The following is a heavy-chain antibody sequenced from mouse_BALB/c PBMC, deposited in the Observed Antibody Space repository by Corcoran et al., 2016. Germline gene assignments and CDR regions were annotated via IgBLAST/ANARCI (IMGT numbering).Heavy chain of an antibody. D-gene: IGHD1-2*01. Sequence: DVQLQESGPGLVKPSQSLSLTCSVTGYSITSGYYWNWIRQFPGNKLEWMCYISYDGSNNYNPSLKNRISITRDTSKNQFFLKLNSVTTEDTATYYCATLLRPFDYWGQGTTLTVS. J-gene: IGHJ2*01. CDR1: GYSITSGYY. V-gene: IGHV3-6*02. CDR3: ATLLRPFDY. CDR2: ISYDGSN.